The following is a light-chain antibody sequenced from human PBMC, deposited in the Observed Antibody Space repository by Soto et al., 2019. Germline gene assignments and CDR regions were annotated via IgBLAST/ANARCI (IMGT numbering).Light chain of an antibody. CDR3: SSYTISSTPVV. J-gene: IGLJ2*01. CDR1: SSDVGGYNY. CDR2: EVS. Sequence: QSVLTQPASVSGSPGQSITISCTGTSSDVGGYNYVSWYQQHPGKAPKLLIYEVSNRPSGASNRFSGSKSGNTASLTISWLQPEDEADYYCSSYTISSTPVVFGGGTKLTVL. V-gene: IGLV2-14*03.